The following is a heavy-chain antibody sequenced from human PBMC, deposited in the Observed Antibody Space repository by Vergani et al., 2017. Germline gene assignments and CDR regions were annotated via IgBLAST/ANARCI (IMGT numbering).Heavy chain of an antibody. D-gene: IGHD3-22*01. CDR1: GGSISSYY. Sequence: QVQLQESGPGLVKPSETLSLTCTVSGGSISSYYWSWIRQPPGKGLEWIGYIYYSGSTNYNPSLKSRVTISVDTSKNQFSLKLSSVTAADTAVYYCARDTPPYYYVSSGYLDAFNILRRGKMVGVSS. J-gene: IGHJ3*02. V-gene: IGHV4-59*01. CDR3: ARDTPPYYYVSSGYLDAFNI. CDR2: IYYSGST.